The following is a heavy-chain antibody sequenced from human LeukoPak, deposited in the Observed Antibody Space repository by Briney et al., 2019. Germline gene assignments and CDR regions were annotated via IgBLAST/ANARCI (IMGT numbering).Heavy chain of an antibody. V-gene: IGHV3-21*01. Sequence: PGGSLRLSCAASGFTFRSYSMNWVRQAPGKGLEWVSSINSDSNYIYYADSVQGRFTISRDNAKNSLYLQMNSLRAEDTAVYYCARDGGSGILDWGQGTLVTVSS. J-gene: IGHJ4*02. CDR3: ARDGGSGILD. D-gene: IGHD3-10*01. CDR1: GFTFRSYS. CDR2: INSDSNYI.